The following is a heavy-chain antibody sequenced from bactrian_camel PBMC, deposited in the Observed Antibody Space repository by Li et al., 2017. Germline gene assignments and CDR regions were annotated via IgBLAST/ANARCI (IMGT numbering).Heavy chain of an antibody. D-gene: IGHD1*01. CDR1: GDTYGRRC. J-gene: IGHJ4*01. V-gene: IGHV3S55*01. Sequence: QAQLVESGGGSVQAGGSLRLSCAGSGDTYGRRCMGWFRQLPGIKGREGVATIGDDGRTNCTDSVKGRFTISQDKAKNALYLDMNSLKPEDSAVYYCAAERNRRGDCASPSRVYSGMFWYSGLGTQVTVS. CDR2: IGDDGRT.